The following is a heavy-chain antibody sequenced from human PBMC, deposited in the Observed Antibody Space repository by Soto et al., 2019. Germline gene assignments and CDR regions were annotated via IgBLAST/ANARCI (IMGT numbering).Heavy chain of an antibody. D-gene: IGHD3-3*01. CDR3: ARDGASLFLIPSELDY. CDR1: GFTFSSYG. J-gene: IGHJ4*02. V-gene: IGHV3-33*01. CDR2: IWYDGGKQ. Sequence: QVQLVESGGGVVQPGRALRLSCAASGFTFSSYGMHWVRQAPGKGLEWVALIWYDGGKQYYADSVKGRFTISRDNSKNTLFLEMNSLRPEDTAVYYCARDGASLFLIPSELDYWGQGTLVTVSS.